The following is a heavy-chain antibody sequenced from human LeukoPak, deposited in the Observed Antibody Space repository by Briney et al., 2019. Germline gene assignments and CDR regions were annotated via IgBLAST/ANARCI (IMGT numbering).Heavy chain of an antibody. J-gene: IGHJ5*02. Sequence: PSETLSLTCTVSGGSISSYYWSWIRQPAGKGLEWIGRIYTSGSTNYNSSLKSRVTMSVDTSKNQFSLKLSSVTAADTAVYYCARDLVYGSGYNWFDPWGQGTLVTVSS. CDR1: GGSISSYY. V-gene: IGHV4-4*07. CDR3: ARDLVYGSGYNWFDP. CDR2: IYTSGST. D-gene: IGHD3-10*01.